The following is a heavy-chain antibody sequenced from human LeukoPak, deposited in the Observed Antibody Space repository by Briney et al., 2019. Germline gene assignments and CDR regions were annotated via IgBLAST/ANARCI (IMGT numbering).Heavy chain of an antibody. Sequence: GASVKVSCKASGYTLTSYGISWVRQAPGQGLEWMGWISAYNGNTNYAQKLQGRVTMTTDTSASTAYMELSSLRSEDTAVYYCARVGDTAMVGFDYWGQGTLVTVSS. V-gene: IGHV1-18*01. CDR3: ARVGDTAMVGFDY. D-gene: IGHD5-18*01. CDR1: GYTLTSYG. J-gene: IGHJ4*02. CDR2: ISAYNGNT.